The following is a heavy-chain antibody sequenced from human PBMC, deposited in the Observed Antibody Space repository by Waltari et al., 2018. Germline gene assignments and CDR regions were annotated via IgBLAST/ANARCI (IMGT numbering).Heavy chain of an antibody. CDR1: GFTFSSYA. J-gene: IGHJ6*02. D-gene: IGHD1-26*01. CDR2: ISYDGSNK. CDR3: ARGSGVGMHYYYGMDV. Sequence: QVQLVESGGGVVQPGRSLRLSCAASGFTFSSYAMHWVRQAPGKGLEWVAVISYDGSNKYYADSVKGRFTMSRDNSKNTLYLQMNGLRAEDTAVYYCARGSGVGMHYYYGMDVWGQGTTVTVSS. V-gene: IGHV3-30-3*01.